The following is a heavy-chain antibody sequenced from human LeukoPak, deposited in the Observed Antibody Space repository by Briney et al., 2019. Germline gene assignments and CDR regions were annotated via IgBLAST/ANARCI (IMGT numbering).Heavy chain of an antibody. V-gene: IGHV1-18*01. Sequence: ASVKVSCKASGYTFTSYGISWVRQAPGQGLEWTGWISAYNGNTNYAQKLQGRVTMTTDTSTSTAYMELRSLRSDDTAVYYCARDTLRFLEWLLSPIDAFDIWGQGTMVTVSS. J-gene: IGHJ3*02. CDR2: ISAYNGNT. D-gene: IGHD3-3*01. CDR3: ARDTLRFLEWLLSPIDAFDI. CDR1: GYTFTSYG.